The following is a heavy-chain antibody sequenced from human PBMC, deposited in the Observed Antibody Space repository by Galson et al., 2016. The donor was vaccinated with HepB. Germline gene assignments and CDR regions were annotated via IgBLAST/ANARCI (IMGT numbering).Heavy chain of an antibody. V-gene: IGHV1-2*06. Sequence: SVKVSCKASGYTFTDYYIHWVRQAPGQGLEWMGRINPNSGGTNYAQKFQGRVTMTRDTTIRTAYMELSSLRSDDTAVYYCARGLGSGWFGVLNYWGQGTLITVSS. CDR1: GYTFTDYY. CDR3: ARGLGSGWFGVLNY. CDR2: INPNSGGT. D-gene: IGHD6-19*01. J-gene: IGHJ4*02.